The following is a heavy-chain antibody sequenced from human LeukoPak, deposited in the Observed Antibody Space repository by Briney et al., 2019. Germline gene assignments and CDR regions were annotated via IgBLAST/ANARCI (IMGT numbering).Heavy chain of an antibody. CDR2: ISAYNGNT. Sequence: ASVKVSCKASGYTFTSYDINWVRQATGQGLEWMGWISAYNGNTNYAQKLQGRVTMTTDTSTSTAYMELRSLRSDDTAVYYCARFGDIVVVPAAINFDYWGQGTLVTVSS. CDR1: GYTFTSYD. CDR3: ARFGDIVVVPAAINFDY. V-gene: IGHV1-18*01. D-gene: IGHD2-2*02. J-gene: IGHJ4*02.